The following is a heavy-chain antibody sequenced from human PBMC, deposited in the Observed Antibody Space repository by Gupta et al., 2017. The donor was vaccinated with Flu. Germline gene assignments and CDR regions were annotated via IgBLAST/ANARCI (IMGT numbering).Heavy chain of an antibody. CDR2: INHSGST. V-gene: IGHV4-34*01. CDR1: GGSFSGYY. D-gene: IGHD6-19*01. CDR3: ARSSRGGWLALKKFDY. Sequence: QVQLQQWGAGLLKPSETLSLTCAVYGGSFSGYYWSWIRQPPGKGLEWIGEINHSGSTNYNPSLKSRVTISVDTSKNQFSLKLSSVTAADTAVYYCARSSRGGWLALKKFDYWGQGTLVTVSS. J-gene: IGHJ4*02.